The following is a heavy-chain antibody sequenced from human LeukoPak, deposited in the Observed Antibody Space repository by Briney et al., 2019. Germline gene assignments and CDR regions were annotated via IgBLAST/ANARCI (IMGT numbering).Heavy chain of an antibody. Sequence: GGFLRLSCAASGFTFSSYGMHWVRQAPGKGLEWVAFIRYDGSNKYYADSVKGRFTISRDNSKNTLYLQMNSLRAEDTAVYYCAKGSAAITYYYYMDVWGKGTTVTVSS. V-gene: IGHV3-30*02. CDR3: AKGSAAITYYYYMDV. CDR2: IRYDGSNK. CDR1: GFTFSSYG. D-gene: IGHD2-2*02. J-gene: IGHJ6*03.